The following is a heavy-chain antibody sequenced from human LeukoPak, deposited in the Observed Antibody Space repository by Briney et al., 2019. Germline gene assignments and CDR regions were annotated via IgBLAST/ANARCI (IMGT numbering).Heavy chain of an antibody. V-gene: IGHV1-69*04. CDR3: ARESHGSGSYYNHY. CDR2: IIPILGIA. D-gene: IGHD3-10*01. J-gene: IGHJ4*02. Sequence: SVKVSCKASGGTFSSYAISWVRQAPGQGLEWMGRIIPILGIANYARKFQGRVTITADKSTSTAYMELSSLRSEDTAVYYCARESHGSGSYYNHYWGQGTLVTVSS. CDR1: GGTFSSYA.